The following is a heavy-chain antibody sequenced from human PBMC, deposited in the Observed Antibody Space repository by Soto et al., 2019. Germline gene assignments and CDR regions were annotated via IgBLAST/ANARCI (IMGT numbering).Heavy chain of an antibody. CDR2: IYYSGST. CDR3: ARDVRYCSSTSCLGWFDP. Sequence: LSLTCTVSGGSISSYYWSWIRQPPGKGLEWIGYIYYSGSTNYNPSLKSRVTISVDTSKNQFSLKLSSVTAADTAVYYCARDVRYCSSTSCLGWFDPWGQGTLVTVSS. D-gene: IGHD2-2*01. CDR1: GGSISSYY. V-gene: IGHV4-59*01. J-gene: IGHJ5*02.